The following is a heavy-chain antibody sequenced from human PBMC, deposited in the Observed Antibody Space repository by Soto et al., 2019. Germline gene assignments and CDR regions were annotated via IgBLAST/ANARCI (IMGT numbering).Heavy chain of an antibody. Sequence: ASVKVSCKASGYTFTSYGISWVRQAPGQGLEWMGWISAYNGNTNYAQKLQGRVTMTTDTSTSTAYMELRSLRSDDTAVYYCARVPSSRWYVDYYYSYGMDVWGQGTTVTV. CDR2: ISAYNGNT. CDR3: ARVPSSRWYVDYYYSYGMDV. D-gene: IGHD6-13*01. J-gene: IGHJ6*02. V-gene: IGHV1-18*01. CDR1: GYTFTSYG.